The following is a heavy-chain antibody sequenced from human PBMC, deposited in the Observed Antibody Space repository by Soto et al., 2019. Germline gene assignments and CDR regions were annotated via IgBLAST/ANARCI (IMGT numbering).Heavy chain of an antibody. Sequence: GESLKISCKGFGYSFTSYWIGWVRQMPGKGLEWMGIIYPGDSDTRYSPSFRGQVTISADKSISTAYLQWSSLKASDTAIYYCARRRVEVACNVYYYYGMAVRGQGTTVTVSS. CDR1: GYSFTSYW. CDR3: ARRRVEVACNVYYYYGMAV. V-gene: IGHV5-51*01. D-gene: IGHD2-2*01. CDR2: IYPGDSDT. J-gene: IGHJ6*02.